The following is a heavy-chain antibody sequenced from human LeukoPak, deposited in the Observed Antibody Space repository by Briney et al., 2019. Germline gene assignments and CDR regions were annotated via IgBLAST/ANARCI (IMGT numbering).Heavy chain of an antibody. CDR2: IYYTGST. CDR3: ARHWMAVAPYWYFDL. D-gene: IGHD6-19*01. Sequence: SETLSLTCTVSGGSISSGGYSWSWIRQHPGKGLEWIGYIYYTGSTNYNPSLKSRVTISVDTSKNEFSLKLSSVIAADTAMYYCARHWMAVAPYWYFDLWGHGTLVTVSS. CDR1: GGSISSGGYS. J-gene: IGHJ2*01. V-gene: IGHV4-61*08.